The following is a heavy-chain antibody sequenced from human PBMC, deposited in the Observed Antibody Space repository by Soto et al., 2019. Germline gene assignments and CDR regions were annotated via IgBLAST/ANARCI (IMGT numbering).Heavy chain of an antibody. D-gene: IGHD6-19*01. Sequence: ASVKVSCKASGYTFPSYGISWVRQAPGQGLEWMGWISAYNGNTNYAQKLQGRVTMTTDTSTSTAYMELRSLRSDDTAVYYCARSGYSSGWYVGYYFDYWGQGTLVTVSS. CDR3: ARSGYSSGWYVGYYFDY. V-gene: IGHV1-18*01. CDR1: GYTFPSYG. CDR2: ISAYNGNT. J-gene: IGHJ4*02.